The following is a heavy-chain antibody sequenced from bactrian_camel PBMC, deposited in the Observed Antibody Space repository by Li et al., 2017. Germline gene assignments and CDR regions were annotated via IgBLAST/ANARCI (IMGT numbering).Heavy chain of an antibody. D-gene: IGHD2*01. CDR1: GFVFSAYS. J-gene: IGHJ4*01. CDR2: INSSGRST. V-gene: IGHV3S42*01. Sequence: DVQLVESGGGSAQAGGSMRLDCAASGFVFSAYSMSWVRQAPGKGVEWVSDINSSGRSTNYADSVKGRFTISRDNAKNTLYLQLNSLKTEDTAKYFCAKGIQKCPGSYCRPEGQGTQVTVS.